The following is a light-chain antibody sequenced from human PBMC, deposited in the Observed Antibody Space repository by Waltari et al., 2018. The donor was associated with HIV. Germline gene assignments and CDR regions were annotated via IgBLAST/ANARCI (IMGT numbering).Light chain of an antibody. V-gene: IGKV3-20*01. CDR2: GAS. CDR1: ESVSSSV. J-gene: IGKJ5*01. Sequence: ENVLTQSPGTLYLSPGERATLFGSANESVSSSVLAWYLHKPGQAPGLLIYGASNRATNIPDRFSGSWSGTECTLTISRLDTEDFAVYYCQRFGRSSTFGQGTRLEMK. CDR3: QRFGRSST.